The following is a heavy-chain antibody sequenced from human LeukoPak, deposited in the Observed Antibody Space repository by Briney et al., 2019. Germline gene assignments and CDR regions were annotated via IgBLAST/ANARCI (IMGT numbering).Heavy chain of an antibody. D-gene: IGHD3-9*01. CDR2: IYYSGST. V-gene: IGHV4-59*08. CDR3: ARQLYDILTYFDY. J-gene: IGHJ4*02. Sequence: SETLSLTCTASGGSISSYYWSWVRQPPGKGLEWIGYIYYSGSTNYNPSLKSRVTISVDTSKNQFSLKLSSVTAADTAVYYCARQLYDILTYFDYWGQGTLVTVSS. CDR1: GGSISSYY.